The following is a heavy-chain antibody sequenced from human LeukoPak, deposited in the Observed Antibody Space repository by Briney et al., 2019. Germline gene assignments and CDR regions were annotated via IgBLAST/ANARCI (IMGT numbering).Heavy chain of an antibody. CDR1: GFTFPTYA. CDR2: IKEDGSEK. J-gene: IGHJ4*02. V-gene: IGHV3-7*01. CDR3: TRRGY. Sequence: PGGSLRLSCAASGFTFPTYAMKWVRQAPGKGPEWVANIKEDGSEKHYVDSVKSRFTISRDNAKNSLYLQMNSLRVEDTAVYYCTRRGYWGQGTLVTVSS.